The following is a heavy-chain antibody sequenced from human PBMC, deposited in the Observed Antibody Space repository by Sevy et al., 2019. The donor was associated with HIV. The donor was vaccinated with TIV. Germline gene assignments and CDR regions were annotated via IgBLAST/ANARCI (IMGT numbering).Heavy chain of an antibody. CDR2: ISAYNGNT. CDR1: GYTFTSYG. V-gene: IGHV1-18*01. D-gene: IGHD2-21*01. CDR3: ARDLGGYGGNSIDY. Sequence: ASVKVSCKASGYTFTSYGISWLRQAPGQGLEWMRWISAYNGNTNYAQKLQGRVTMTTDTSTSTAYVELRSLRSDDTAIYYCARDLGGYGGNSIDYWGQGTLVTVSS. J-gene: IGHJ4*02.